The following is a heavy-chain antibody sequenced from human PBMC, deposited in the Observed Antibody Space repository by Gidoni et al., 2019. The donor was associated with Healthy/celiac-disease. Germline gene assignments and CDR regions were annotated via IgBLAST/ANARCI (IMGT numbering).Heavy chain of an antibody. J-gene: IGHJ4*02. Sequence: QVQLVESGGGVVQPGRSLSLSCAASGFTFSSYGMHWVRQAPGKGLEWVAIISYDGSNKYYADSVKGRFTISRDNSKNTLYLQMSSLRAEDTAVYYCIAAAWYFDYWGQGTLVTVSS. D-gene: IGHD6-13*01. CDR1: GFTFSSYG. CDR3: IAAAWYFDY. CDR2: ISYDGSNK. V-gene: IGHV3-30*03.